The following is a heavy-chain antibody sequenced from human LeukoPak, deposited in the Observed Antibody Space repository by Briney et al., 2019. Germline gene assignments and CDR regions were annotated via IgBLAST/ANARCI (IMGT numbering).Heavy chain of an antibody. J-gene: IGHJ3*02. D-gene: IGHD4-23*01. V-gene: IGHV3-23*01. CDR1: GFTFSSYA. CDR3: AKDDGGNPPDAFDI. Sequence: PGGSLRLSCAASGFTFSSYAMSWVRQAPGKGLEWVSTISYSGGRTDYADSVKGRFTISRDSSKNTLYLQMNGLRGDDTAIYYCAKDDGGNPPDAFDIWGQGTLVSVSS. CDR2: ISYSGGRT.